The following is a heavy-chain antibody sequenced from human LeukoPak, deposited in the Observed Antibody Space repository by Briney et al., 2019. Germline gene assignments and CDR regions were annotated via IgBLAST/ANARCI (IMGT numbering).Heavy chain of an antibody. CDR1: GGSISSSSYY. CDR3: ARQGWAAGEPRFDY. J-gene: IGHJ4*02. D-gene: IGHD6-13*01. V-gene: IGHV4-39*01. CDR2: IYYSGST. Sequence: PSETLSLTCTVSGGSISSSSYYWGWLRQPPGKGLEWIGSIYYSGSTYYNPSLKSRVTISVDTSKNQFSLKLSSVTAADTAVYYCARQGWAAGEPRFDYWGQGTLVTVSS.